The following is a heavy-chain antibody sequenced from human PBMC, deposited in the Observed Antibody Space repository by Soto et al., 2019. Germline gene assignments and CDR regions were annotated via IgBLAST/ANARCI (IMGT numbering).Heavy chain of an antibody. Sequence: GESLKISCKGSGYSFTSYWIGWVRQMPGKGLEWMGIIYPGDSDTRYSPSFQGQVTISADKPISTAYLQWSSLKASDTAMYYCARLGDSQNYYYYGMDVWGQGTTVTVSS. J-gene: IGHJ6*02. V-gene: IGHV5-51*01. CDR2: IYPGDSDT. CDR1: GYSFTSYW. CDR3: ARLGDSQNYYYYGMDV. D-gene: IGHD4-17*01.